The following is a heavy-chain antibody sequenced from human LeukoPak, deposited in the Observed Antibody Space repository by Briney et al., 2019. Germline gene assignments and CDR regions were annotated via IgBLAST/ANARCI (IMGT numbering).Heavy chain of an antibody. J-gene: IGHJ4*02. D-gene: IGHD6-19*01. Sequence: PSETLSLTCTVSGGSISSSSYYWGWIRQPPGKGLEWIGSIYYSGSTYYNPSLKSRVTISVDTSKNQFSLRLSSVTAADTAMYYCARGTLYSGWSYYFDYWGQGSQVTVSS. CDR1: GGSISSSSYY. CDR3: ARGTLYSGWSYYFDY. CDR2: IYYSGST. V-gene: IGHV4-39*07.